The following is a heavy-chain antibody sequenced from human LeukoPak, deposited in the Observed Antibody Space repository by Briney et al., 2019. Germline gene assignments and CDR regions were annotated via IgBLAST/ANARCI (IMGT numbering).Heavy chain of an antibody. D-gene: IGHD3-22*01. CDR3: ARGPVSSSGFFDY. J-gene: IGHJ4*02. V-gene: IGHV3-48*01. Sequence: GGSLRLSCAASGFNYSSYIMNWVRQAPGMGLEWLSYISASRGITYYADSVKGRFTISRDNAKNSLYLQMNSLRAEDTAVYYCARGPVSSSGFFDYWGQGTLVTVSS. CDR2: ISASRGIT. CDR1: GFNYSSYI.